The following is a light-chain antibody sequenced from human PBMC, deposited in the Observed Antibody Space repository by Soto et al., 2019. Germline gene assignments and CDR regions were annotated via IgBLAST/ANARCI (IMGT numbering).Light chain of an antibody. CDR2: DAS. CDR1: QDISNY. J-gene: IGKJ5*01. V-gene: IGKV1-33*01. Sequence: DIQMTQSPSSLSASVGDRGTITCQASQDISNYLNWYQQKPGKAPTLLIFDASNLQTGVPSRFSGSRSGTDFTFTITSLQPEDIATYYCHQYDNLPPITFGQGTRLEIK. CDR3: HQYDNLPPIT.